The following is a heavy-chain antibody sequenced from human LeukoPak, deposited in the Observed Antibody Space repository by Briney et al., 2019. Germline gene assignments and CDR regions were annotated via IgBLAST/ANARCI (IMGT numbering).Heavy chain of an antibody. Sequence: SETLSLTCTVSGGSISSYYWSWIPQPPGKGLEWIGYIYYSGSTNYNPSLKSRVTISVDTSKNQFSLKLSSVTAADTAVYYCARHGLGRPYYGMDVWGQGTTVTVSS. J-gene: IGHJ6*02. CDR2: IYYSGST. D-gene: IGHD1-26*01. CDR3: ARHGLGRPYYGMDV. CDR1: GGSISSYY. V-gene: IGHV4-59*08.